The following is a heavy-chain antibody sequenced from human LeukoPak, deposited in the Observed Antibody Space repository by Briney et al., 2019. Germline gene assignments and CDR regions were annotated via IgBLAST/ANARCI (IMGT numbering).Heavy chain of an antibody. D-gene: IGHD4-17*01. J-gene: IGHJ4*02. CDR1: GFTFSSYS. Sequence: GGSLRLSCAASGFTFSSYSMNWVRQAPGKGLVWVSYISTTGSTIYYADSVKGRFTISRDNAKNSLYLQMNSLRDEDTVVYYCARNYGDLDYWGQGTLVTVSP. V-gene: IGHV3-48*02. CDR3: ARNYGDLDY. CDR2: ISTTGSTI.